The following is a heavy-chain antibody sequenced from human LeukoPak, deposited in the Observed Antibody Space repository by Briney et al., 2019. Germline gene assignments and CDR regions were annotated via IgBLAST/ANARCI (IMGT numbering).Heavy chain of an antibody. J-gene: IGHJ4*02. V-gene: IGHV4-34*01. CDR3: ARGNDYGDYVYFDH. CDR1: GGSFSGYY. D-gene: IGHD4-17*01. CDR2: INHSGST. Sequence: PSETLSLTCAVYGGSFSGYYWSWIRQPPGKGLEWIGEINHSGSTNYNPSLKSRVTISVDASKNQFSLKLSSVTAADTAVYYCARGNDYGDYVYFDHWGQGTLVTVSS.